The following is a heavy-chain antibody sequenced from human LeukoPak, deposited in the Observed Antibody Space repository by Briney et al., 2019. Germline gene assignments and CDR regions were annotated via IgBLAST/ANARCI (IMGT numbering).Heavy chain of an antibody. CDR1: GFTFDDYA. V-gene: IGHV3-9*01. CDR2: ISWNSGSI. CDR3: AKGYDFTPYYFDY. D-gene: IGHD3-3*01. Sequence: PGRSLRLSCAASGFTFDDYAMHWVRQAPGKGLEWVSGISWNSGSIGYADSVKGRFTISRDKAKNSLYLQMNSLRAEDTALYYCAKGYDFTPYYFDYWGQGTLVTVSS. J-gene: IGHJ4*02.